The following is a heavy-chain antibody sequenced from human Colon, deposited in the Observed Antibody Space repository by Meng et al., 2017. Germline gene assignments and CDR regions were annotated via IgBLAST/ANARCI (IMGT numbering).Heavy chain of an antibody. D-gene: IGHD3-10*01. CDR2: ISVGNGNT. CDR3: ARDLYTSGRFDY. CDR1: GFTFTSYA. Sequence: QVQLVQSGTEVNKPGASVKVSCKTSGFTFTSYAIQWVRQAPGQSLEWMGWISVGNGNTKYSQKFQDRLTITRDTSASTAYTELSGLKSEDTAVYYCARDLYTSGRFDYWGQGTLVTVSS. J-gene: IGHJ4*02. V-gene: IGHV1-3*01.